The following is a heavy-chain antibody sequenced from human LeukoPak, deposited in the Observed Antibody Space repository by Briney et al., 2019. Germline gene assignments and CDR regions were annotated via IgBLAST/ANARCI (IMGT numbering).Heavy chain of an antibody. J-gene: IGHJ6*02. V-gene: IGHV3-74*01. CDR3: AREGGLQPGRMGHYYGMDV. CDR2: INSDGSST. Sequence: GGSLRLSCAAPGFTFSSYWMHWVRQAPGKGLVWVSRINSDGSSTSYADSVKGRFTISRDNAKNTLYLQMNSLRAEDTAVYYCAREGGLQPGRMGHYYGMDVWGQGTTVTVSS. D-gene: IGHD4-4*01. CDR1: GFTFSSYW.